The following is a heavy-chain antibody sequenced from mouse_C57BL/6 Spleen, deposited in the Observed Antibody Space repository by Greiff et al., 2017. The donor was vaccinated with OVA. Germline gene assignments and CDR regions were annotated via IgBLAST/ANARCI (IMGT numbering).Heavy chain of an antibody. D-gene: IGHD2-4*01. CDR3: ARSSLYDYDGGGFAY. V-gene: IGHV1-82*01. Sequence: VQLQQSGPELVKPGASVKISCKASGYAFSSSWMNWVKQRPGKGLEWIGRIYPGDGDTNYNGKFKGKATLTADKSSSTAYMQLSSLTSEDSAVYFCARSSLYDYDGGGFAYWGQGTLVTVSA. CDR2: IYPGDGDT. J-gene: IGHJ3*01. CDR1: GYAFSSSW.